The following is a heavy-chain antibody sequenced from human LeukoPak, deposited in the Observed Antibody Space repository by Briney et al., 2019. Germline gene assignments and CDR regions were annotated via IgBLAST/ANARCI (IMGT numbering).Heavy chain of an antibody. V-gene: IGHV3-23*01. CDR1: GFTFSSYA. J-gene: IGHJ4*02. Sequence: GGSLRLSCTASGFTFSSYAMSWVRQAPGKGLEWVSSISGSGGSTYYADSVKGRFTISRDNSKNTIYLQMDSLRAEDTAIYYCARDYWWNYDYWGQGTLVTVSS. CDR2: ISGSGGST. D-gene: IGHD1-7*01. CDR3: ARDYWWNYDY.